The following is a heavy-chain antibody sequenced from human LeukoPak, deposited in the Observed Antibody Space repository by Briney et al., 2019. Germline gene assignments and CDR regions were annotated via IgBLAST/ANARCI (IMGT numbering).Heavy chain of an antibody. CDR2: IHSGGNT. J-gene: IGHJ4*02. Sequence: PGGSLKLSCAASGFTVSSSYMSWVRQAPGKGLEWVSVIHSGGNTYYADSVKGRFTISRDNSKNTLYLQMNSLRAEDTAVYYCTRDLNSGGSCWGQGTLVTVSP. CDR3: TRDLNSGGSC. V-gene: IGHV3-53*01. CDR1: GFTVSSSY. D-gene: IGHD2-15*01.